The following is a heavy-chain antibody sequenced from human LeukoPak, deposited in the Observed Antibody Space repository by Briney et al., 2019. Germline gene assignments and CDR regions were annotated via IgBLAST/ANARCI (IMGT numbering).Heavy chain of an antibody. CDR3: IVSSTREGLFGY. CDR1: GFTFSNAW. Sequence: GGSLRLSCAASGFTFSNAWMSWVRQAPGKGLEWVGRIKSKTDGGTTDYAAPVKGRFTISRDDSENTLYLQMNSLKTEDTAVYYCIVSSTREGLFGYWGQGTLVTVSS. CDR2: IKSKTDGGTT. D-gene: IGHD2-2*01. V-gene: IGHV3-15*01. J-gene: IGHJ4*02.